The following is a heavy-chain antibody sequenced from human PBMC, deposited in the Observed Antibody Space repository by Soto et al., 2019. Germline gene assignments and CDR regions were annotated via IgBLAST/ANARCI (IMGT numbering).Heavy chain of an antibody. Sequence: PSETLSLTCTVSGGSISSGGYYWSWIRRHPGKGLEWIGYIYYSGSTYYNPSLKSRVTISVDTSKSQFSLKLSSVTAADTAVYYCARDFTDSSGPTLGMGVWGQGTTVTVSS. J-gene: IGHJ6*02. D-gene: IGHD6-19*01. CDR1: GGSISSGGYY. CDR2: IYYSGST. CDR3: ARDFTDSSGPTLGMGV. V-gene: IGHV4-31*03.